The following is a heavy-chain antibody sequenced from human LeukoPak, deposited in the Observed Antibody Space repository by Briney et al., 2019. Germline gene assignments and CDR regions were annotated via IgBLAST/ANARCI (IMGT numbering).Heavy chain of an antibody. V-gene: IGHV4-59*01. CDR3: AREFYYDSSFSFDI. CDR1: GGSIGSYY. D-gene: IGHD3-22*01. Sequence: SETLSLTCTVSGGSIGSYYWSWIRQPPGRGLEWIGYIYYSGSTKYNPSLKSRVTISVDTSKNQFSLKLSSVTAADTAVYYCAREFYYDSSFSFDIWGQGTMVTVSS. CDR2: IYYSGST. J-gene: IGHJ3*02.